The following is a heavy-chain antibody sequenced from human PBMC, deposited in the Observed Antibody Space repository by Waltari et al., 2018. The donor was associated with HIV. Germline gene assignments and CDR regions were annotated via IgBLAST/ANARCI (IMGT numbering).Heavy chain of an antibody. Sequence: QVQLVESGGGVVQPGTSLRLSCAVSGFTFSSYGLNWVRQAPGKGLEWVAIISNDGSNKYYADSVKGRFTISRDNSKNTLYLQMNSLGGEDTAVYYCSKEYSSSSAFFDYWGQGTLVTVSS. CDR1: GFTFSSYG. V-gene: IGHV3-30*18. D-gene: IGHD6-6*01. CDR3: SKEYSSSSAFFDY. CDR2: ISNDGSNK. J-gene: IGHJ4*02.